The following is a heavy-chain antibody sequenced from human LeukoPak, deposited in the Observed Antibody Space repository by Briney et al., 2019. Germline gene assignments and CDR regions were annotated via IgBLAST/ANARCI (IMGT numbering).Heavy chain of an antibody. CDR3: ARNKKGDRYTYGHDY. CDR1: GFTFSDYY. V-gene: IGHV3-11*04. J-gene: IGHJ4*02. D-gene: IGHD5-18*01. Sequence: RTGGSLRLSCAASGFTFSDYYMSWIRQAPGKGLEWVSYISTSGSTIYYADSVKGRFTISRDNAKNSLYLQMNSLRAEDTAVYYCARNKKGDRYTYGHDYWGQGTLVTVSS. CDR2: ISTSGSTI.